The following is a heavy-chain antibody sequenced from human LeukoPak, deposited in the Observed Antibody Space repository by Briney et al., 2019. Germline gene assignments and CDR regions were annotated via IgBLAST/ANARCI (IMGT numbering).Heavy chain of an antibody. V-gene: IGHV1-18*01. J-gene: IGHJ4*02. CDR2: ISAYNGNT. D-gene: IGHD2-2*03. CDR3: ARSSHSLDNFDY. CDR1: GYTLTSYG. Sequence: EASVKVCCKASGYTLTSYGISWVRQAPGQGLEWMGWISAYNGNTNYAQKLQGRVTMTTDTSTSTAYMELRSLRSDDTAVYYCARSSHSLDNFDYWGQGTLVTVSS.